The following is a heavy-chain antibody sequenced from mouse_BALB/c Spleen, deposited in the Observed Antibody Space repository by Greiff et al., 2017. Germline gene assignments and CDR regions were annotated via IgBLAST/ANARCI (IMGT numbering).Heavy chain of an antibody. CDR2: IDTSDSYT. CDR3: ARGGITGPGFAY. Sequence: VQLQQPGAELVMPGASVKMSCKASGYTFTDYWMHWVKQRPGQGLEWIGAIDTSDSYTSYNQKFKGKATLTVDESSSTAYMQLSSLTSEDSAVYYCARGGITGPGFAYWGQGTLVTVSA. D-gene: IGHD3-3*01. CDR1: GYTFTDYW. V-gene: IGHV1-69*01. J-gene: IGHJ3*01.